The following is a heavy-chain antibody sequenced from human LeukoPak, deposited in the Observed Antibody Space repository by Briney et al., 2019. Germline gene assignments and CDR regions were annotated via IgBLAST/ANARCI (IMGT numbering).Heavy chain of an antibody. CDR3: ARHVDYGSGTYYWFDP. V-gene: IGHV4-59*08. D-gene: IGHD3-10*01. Sequence: PSETLSLTCSVSGGSITNYFWSWIRQPPGKGLEWIGFIHGSGTTNYNPSLKSRLTMSLDTSKNQFSLRLGSVTAADTAVYYCARHVDYGSGTYYWFDPWGQGTLVTVSS. CDR1: GGSITNYF. J-gene: IGHJ5*02. CDR2: IHGSGTT.